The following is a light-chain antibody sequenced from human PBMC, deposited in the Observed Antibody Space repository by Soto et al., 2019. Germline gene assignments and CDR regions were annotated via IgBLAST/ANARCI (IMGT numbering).Light chain of an antibody. CDR2: GAS. V-gene: IGKV3-20*01. J-gene: IGKJ1*01. CDR3: QQYGSSPQT. CDR1: QSVSSN. Sequence: EIVMTQSPATLSLSPGERATLSCRASQSVSSNLAWYQQKRGQAPRLLIYGASSRATGIPDRFSGTGPGTDFTLIISRLESEDFAVYYCQQYGSSPQTFGQGTKVDIK.